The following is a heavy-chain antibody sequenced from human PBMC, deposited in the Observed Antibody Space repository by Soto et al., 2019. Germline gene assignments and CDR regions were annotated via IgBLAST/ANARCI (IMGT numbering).Heavy chain of an antibody. V-gene: IGHV3-30-3*01. CDR1: GFTFSSYA. CDR3: AREFEDTAMADSYFDY. D-gene: IGHD5-18*01. Sequence: GGSLRLSCAASGFTFSSYAMHWVRQAPGKGLEWVAVISYDGSNKYYADSVKGRFTISRDNSKNTLYLQMNSLRAEDTAVYYCAREFEDTAMADSYFDYWGQGTLVTVSS. CDR2: ISYDGSNK. J-gene: IGHJ4*02.